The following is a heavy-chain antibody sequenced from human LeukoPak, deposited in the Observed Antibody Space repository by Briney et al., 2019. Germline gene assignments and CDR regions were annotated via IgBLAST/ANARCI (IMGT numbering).Heavy chain of an antibody. J-gene: IGHJ4*02. D-gene: IGHD5-12*01. CDR1: GYTFTGYY. V-gene: IGHV1-69*13. CDR3: ARAGERGYSGYDLYYFDY. CDR2: IIPIFGTA. Sequence: SVKVSCKASGYTFTGYYMHWVRQAPGQGLEWMGGIIPIFGTANYAQKFQGRVTITADESTSTAYMELSSLRSEDTAVYYCARAGERGYSGYDLYYFDYWGQGTLVTVSS.